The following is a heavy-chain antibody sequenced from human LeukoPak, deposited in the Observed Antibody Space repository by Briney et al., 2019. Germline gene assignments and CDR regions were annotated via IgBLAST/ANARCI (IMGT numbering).Heavy chain of an antibody. CDR2: ISSYGGST. CDR1: GFTLSSYA. D-gene: IGHD2-15*01. J-gene: IGHJ4*02. CDR3: VKDQYCSGGSCYVGGDY. Sequence: GGSLRLSCSASGFTLSSYAMHWVRQAPGKGLEYVSAISSYGGSTYYADSVKGRFTISRDNSKNTLYLQMSSLRAEDTAVYYCVKDQYCSGGSCYVGGDYWGQGTLVTVSS. V-gene: IGHV3-64D*06.